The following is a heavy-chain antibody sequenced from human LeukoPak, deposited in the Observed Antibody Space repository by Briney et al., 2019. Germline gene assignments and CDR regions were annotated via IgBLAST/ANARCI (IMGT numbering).Heavy chain of an antibody. Sequence: GGSLRLSCAASGFTVSSNYLSWVRQAPGKALEWVSVIYGGGSAYYADSVKGRFTISRDNSKNTLYLQMNSLRAEDTAVYYCAKGALSRHPYVVRGIHPDYWGQGTLVTVSS. CDR2: IYGGGSA. CDR3: AKGALSRHPYVVRGIHPDY. V-gene: IGHV3-53*01. J-gene: IGHJ4*02. D-gene: IGHD3-10*01. CDR1: GFTVSSNY.